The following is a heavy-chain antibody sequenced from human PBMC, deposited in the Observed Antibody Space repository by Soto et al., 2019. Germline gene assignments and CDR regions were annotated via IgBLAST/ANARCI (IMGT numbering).Heavy chain of an antibody. CDR3: ARAHGYNWNHLDH. CDR2: ISSSSSYI. CDR1: GFTFSSYS. J-gene: IGHJ5*02. V-gene: IGHV3-21*01. D-gene: IGHD1-20*01. Sequence: PXGSLSLSCAASGFTFSSYSMNWVRQAPGKGLEWVSSISSSSSYIYYADSVKGRFTISRDNAKNSLYLQMNSLRAEDTAVYYCARAHGYNWNHLDHWGQGTLVTVSS.